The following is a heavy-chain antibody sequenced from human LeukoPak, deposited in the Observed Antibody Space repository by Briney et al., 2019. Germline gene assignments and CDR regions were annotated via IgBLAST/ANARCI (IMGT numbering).Heavy chain of an antibody. CDR2: IGSSRDYT. Sequence: VGALRLSCAASGFTFSDYYMSWIRQAPAKGMDWVSYIGSSRDYTNYVDSVKGRFTISRDNAKNSLYLQMNSLRAEDTAVYYCVLYTHDSCDIWGQGTMVTVSS. J-gene: IGHJ3*02. D-gene: IGHD3-16*01. V-gene: IGHV3-11*03. CDR1: GFTFSDYY. CDR3: VLYTHDSCDI.